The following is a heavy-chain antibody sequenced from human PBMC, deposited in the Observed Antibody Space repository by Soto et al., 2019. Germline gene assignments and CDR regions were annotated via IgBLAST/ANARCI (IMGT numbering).Heavy chain of an antibody. D-gene: IGHD2-21*02. CDR3: ARSHIVVVTAIVMGDYYYGMDV. CDR2: IWYDGSNK. V-gene: IGHV3-33*01. J-gene: IGHJ6*02. Sequence: GGSLRLSCAASGFTFSSYGMHWVRQAPGKGLEWVAVIWYDGSNKYYADSVKGRFTISRDNSKNTLYLQMNSLRAEDTAVYYCARSHIVVVTAIVMGDYYYGMDVWGQGTMVTVSS. CDR1: GFTFSSYG.